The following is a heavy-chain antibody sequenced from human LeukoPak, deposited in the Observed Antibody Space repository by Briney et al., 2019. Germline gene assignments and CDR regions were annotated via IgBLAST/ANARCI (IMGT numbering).Heavy chain of an antibody. CDR1: GGSISSSSYY. V-gene: IGHV4-39*01. CDR2: IYYSGST. D-gene: IGHD5-24*01. J-gene: IGHJ6*03. CDR3: ARLSWEMATEVLAAYYYYMDV. Sequence: SETLSLTCTVSGGSISSSSYYWGWIRQSPGKGLEWIGSIYYSGSTYYNPSLKSRVTISVDTSKNQFSLKLSSVTAADTAVYYCARLSWEMATEVLAAYYYYMDVWGKGTTVTVSS.